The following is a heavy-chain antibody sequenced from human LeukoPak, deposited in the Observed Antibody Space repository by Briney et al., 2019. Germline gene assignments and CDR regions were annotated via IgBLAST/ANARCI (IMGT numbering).Heavy chain of an antibody. CDR3: ARRATNSRLSMVRGVIVAANNHHFDH. CDR1: GGSFSGYC. Sequence: SETLSLTCAVYGGSFSGYCWSWIRQAPGKGLEWIWEINHSGSTNDNPSLKSRVTISVDTSKNQFSLNLSSVTAADPAVYYCARRATNSRLSMVRGVIVAANNHHFDHWGQGTLVTVSS. V-gene: IGHV4-34*01. CDR2: INHSGST. J-gene: IGHJ4*02. D-gene: IGHD3-10*01.